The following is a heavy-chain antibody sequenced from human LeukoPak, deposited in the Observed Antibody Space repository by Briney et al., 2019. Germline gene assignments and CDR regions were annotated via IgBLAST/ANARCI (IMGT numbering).Heavy chain of an antibody. CDR2: INHSGST. CDR3: ARFAMDV. Sequence: SETLSLTCAVYVGSFSGYYWSWIRHPPWKGLEWIGEINHSGSTNYNPSLKSRVTISVDTSKNQFSLKLSSVTAADTAVYYCARFAMDVWGQGTTVTVSS. CDR1: VGSFSGYY. V-gene: IGHV4-34*01. J-gene: IGHJ6*02.